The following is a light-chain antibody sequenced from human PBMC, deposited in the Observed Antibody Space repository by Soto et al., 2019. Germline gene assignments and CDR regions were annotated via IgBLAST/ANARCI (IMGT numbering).Light chain of an antibody. CDR2: EVS. V-gene: IGLV2-14*01. Sequence: QSALAQPSSVSGSPGQSITISCTGTSTDVGGYNYVSWYQHHPGKGPKLIIYEVSNRPSGVSDRFSGSKSGNKASLIISNLEAEDESEYYCGSYTSTDTPFVFGTRTKVTVL. J-gene: IGLJ1*01. CDR3: GSYTSTDTPFV. CDR1: STDVGGYNY.